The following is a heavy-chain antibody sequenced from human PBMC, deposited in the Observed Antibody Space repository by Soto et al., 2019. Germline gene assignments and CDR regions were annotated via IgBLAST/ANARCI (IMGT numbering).Heavy chain of an antibody. CDR3: ARTVVGPYYFDY. J-gene: IGHJ4*02. CDR1: GGTFSSYA. V-gene: IGHV1-69*13. D-gene: IGHD2-15*01. Sequence: ASVKVSCKASGGTFSSYAISWVRQAPGQGLEWMGGIIPIFGTANYAQKFQGRVTITADESTSTAYMELSSLRSEDTAVYYCARTVVGPYYFDYWGQGTLVTVYS. CDR2: IIPIFGTA.